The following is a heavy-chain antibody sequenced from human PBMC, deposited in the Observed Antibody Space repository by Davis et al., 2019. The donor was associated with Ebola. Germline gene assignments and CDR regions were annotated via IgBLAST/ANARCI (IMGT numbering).Heavy chain of an antibody. V-gene: IGHV3-23*01. J-gene: IGHJ4*02. CDR3: ATSITMIVVVINRGYFDY. D-gene: IGHD3-22*01. CDR1: GFTFSSYA. CDR2: ISGSGGST. Sequence: GESLKISCAASGFTFSSYAMSWVRQAPGKGLEWVSAISGSGGSTYYADSVKGRFTISRDNSKNTLYLQMNSLRAEDTAVYYCATSITMIVVVINRGYFDYWGQGTLVTVSS.